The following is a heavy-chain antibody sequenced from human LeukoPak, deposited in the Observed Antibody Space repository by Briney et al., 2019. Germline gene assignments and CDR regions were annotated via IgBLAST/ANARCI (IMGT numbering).Heavy chain of an antibody. CDR2: IYYSGSA. CDR1: GDSISSSYYY. D-gene: IGHD6-13*01. Sequence: PSETLSLTCNVSGDSISSSYYYWGWIRQPPGKGLEWIGSIYYSGSAYYNPSLKSRVTISVDTSENQFSLKVNSVTAADTAVYYCVVQQLFQRFDYWGQGTLVTVSS. CDR3: VVQQLFQRFDY. J-gene: IGHJ4*02. V-gene: IGHV4-39*07.